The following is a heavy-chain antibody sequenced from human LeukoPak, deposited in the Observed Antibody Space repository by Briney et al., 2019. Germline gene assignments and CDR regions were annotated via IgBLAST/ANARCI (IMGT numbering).Heavy chain of an antibody. V-gene: IGHV3-21*01. J-gene: IGHJ4*02. Sequence: GGSLRLSCSASGFTISDYDMNWVRQAPGKGLEWVSSISYLSSHVYYGDPVKGRFSISRDNAKNSLYLQMNSLGAEDTAIYYCGRAFPPLRTSSAGDLWGQGILVTVSS. CDR2: ISYLSSHV. CDR1: GFTISDYD. CDR3: GRAFPPLRTSSAGDL. D-gene: IGHD3-16*01.